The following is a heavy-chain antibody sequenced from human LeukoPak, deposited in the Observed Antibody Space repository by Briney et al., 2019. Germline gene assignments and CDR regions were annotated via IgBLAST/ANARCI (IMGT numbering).Heavy chain of an antibody. V-gene: IGHV3-74*01. CDR2: IKSDGST. CDR1: GFTFSTYW. Sequence: GGSLRLSCAASGFTFSTYWMHWVRQDPGKGLVWLSRIKSDGSTNYAGSVKGRFTISRDNAKNTVSLQMNSLRPEDTGVYYCARAPSEIGGYYPEYFRHWGQGTPVTVPS. CDR3: ARAPSEIGGYYPEYFRH. J-gene: IGHJ1*01. D-gene: IGHD3-22*01.